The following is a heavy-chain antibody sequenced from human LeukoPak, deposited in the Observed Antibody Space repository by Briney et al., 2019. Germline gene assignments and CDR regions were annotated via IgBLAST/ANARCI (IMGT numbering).Heavy chain of an antibody. J-gene: IGHJ4*02. D-gene: IGHD1-14*01. CDR2: IRGKVYSYET. CDR3: TSMSTAEGFDY. CDR1: GFIFSGSA. V-gene: IGHV3-73*01. Sequence: PGGSLRLSCAASGFIFSGSAIHWVRQASGKGLEWVGRIRGKVYSYETTYAASVKGRFTISRIDSNNTAYLQINSLNTDDTAVYYCTSMSTAEGFDYWGQGTLVTVSS.